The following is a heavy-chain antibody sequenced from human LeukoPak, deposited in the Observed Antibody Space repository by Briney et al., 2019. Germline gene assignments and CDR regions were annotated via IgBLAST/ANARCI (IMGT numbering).Heavy chain of an antibody. Sequence: SETLSLTCTVSGVSINTYFWSWIRQPPGKGLEWIGYVYYNGITNYNPSLKSRVTISVDTSKNQFSLKLSSVTAADTAVYYCARDNYGDEKTNWGQGTLVTVSS. V-gene: IGHV4-59*01. CDR3: ARDNYGDEKTN. CDR1: GVSINTYF. CDR2: VYYNGIT. D-gene: IGHD4-17*01. J-gene: IGHJ4*02.